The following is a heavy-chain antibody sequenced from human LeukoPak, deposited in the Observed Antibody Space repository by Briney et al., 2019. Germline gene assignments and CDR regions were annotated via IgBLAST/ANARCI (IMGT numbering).Heavy chain of an antibody. D-gene: IGHD5-18*01. Sequence: SETLSLTCAVHGGSFSGYYWSWIRQPPAKGLDWIGQINHSGTTNYNPSLKSRVTISVDTSKNQLSLKLSSVTAADTAVYYCARVDTAMSAFDPWGQGTLVTASS. J-gene: IGHJ5*02. V-gene: IGHV4-34*01. CDR3: ARVDTAMSAFDP. CDR2: INHSGTT. CDR1: GGSFSGYY.